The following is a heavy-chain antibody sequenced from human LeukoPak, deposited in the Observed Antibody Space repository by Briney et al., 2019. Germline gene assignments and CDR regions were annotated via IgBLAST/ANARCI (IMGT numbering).Heavy chain of an antibody. J-gene: IGHJ6*02. D-gene: IGHD3-10*01. Sequence: GESLKISCKGSGYSFTSYWIGRVRQMPGKGLEWMGIIYPGDSDTRYSPSLQGQVTISADKSISTAYLQWSSLKASDTAMYYCARSPKALYGSGKNGMDVWGQGTTVTVSS. CDR1: GYSFTSYW. CDR2: IYPGDSDT. V-gene: IGHV5-51*01. CDR3: ARSPKALYGSGKNGMDV.